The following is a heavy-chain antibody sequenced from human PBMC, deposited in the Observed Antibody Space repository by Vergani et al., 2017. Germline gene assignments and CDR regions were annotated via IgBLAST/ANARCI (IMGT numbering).Heavy chain of an antibody. CDR3: ARGLAAAGSNYGMDV. J-gene: IGHJ6*02. CDR2: IDPSDSYT. V-gene: IGHV5-10-1*03. D-gene: IGHD6-13*01. Sequence: EVQLVQSGAEVKKPGESLRLSCKGSGYSFTSYWISWVRQMPGKGLEWMGRIDPSDSYTNYSPSFQGHVTISADKSISTAYLQWSSLKASDTAMYYCARGLAAAGSNYGMDVWGQGTTVTVSS. CDR1: GYSFTSYW.